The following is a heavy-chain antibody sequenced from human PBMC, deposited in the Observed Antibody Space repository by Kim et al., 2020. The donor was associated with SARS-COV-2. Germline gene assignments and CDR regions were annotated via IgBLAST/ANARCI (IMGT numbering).Heavy chain of an antibody. CDR2: MLYEGSDK. CDR3: ARGRWSATMSYFDY. Sequence: GGSLRLSCAASGFTFSDFAMNWVRQAPGKGLQWVAVMLYEGSDKYYADSVKGRFTISRDNSKNTLYLQMNSLRTEDTAVYYCARGRWSATMSYFDYWGQGTLVTVSS. CDR1: GFTFSDFA. V-gene: IGHV3-30-3*01. D-gene: IGHD2-15*01. J-gene: IGHJ4*02.